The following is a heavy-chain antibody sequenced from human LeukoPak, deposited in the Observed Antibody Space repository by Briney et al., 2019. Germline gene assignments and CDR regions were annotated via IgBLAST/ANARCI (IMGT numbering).Heavy chain of an antibody. CDR2: IYHSGST. D-gene: IGHD6-13*01. Sequence: SQTLSLTCPVSGGSISSGGYSWSWIRQPPGKGLEWIGYIYHSGSTYYNPSLKSRVTMTVDRSKNQFSLKLSSVTAADTAVYYCARGTGIAAAGYYFDYWGQGTLVTVSS. V-gene: IGHV4-30-2*01. J-gene: IGHJ4*02. CDR3: ARGTGIAAAGYYFDY. CDR1: GGSISSGGYS.